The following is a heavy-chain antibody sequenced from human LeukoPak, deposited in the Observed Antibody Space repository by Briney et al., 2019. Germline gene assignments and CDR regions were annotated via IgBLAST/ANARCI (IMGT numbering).Heavy chain of an antibody. CDR3: SGGYYNYMDV. CDR2: ITWNSDSM. V-gene: IGHV3-9*01. CDR1: GFNFDDYA. D-gene: IGHD4-23*01. Sequence: GGSLRLSCAAVGFNFDDYAMHWVRQVPGKGLEWVSGITWNSDSMGYADSVKGRFTISRDNAKNSLYLQMNSLRAEDTALYYCSGGYYNYMDVWGKGTTVTISS. J-gene: IGHJ6*03.